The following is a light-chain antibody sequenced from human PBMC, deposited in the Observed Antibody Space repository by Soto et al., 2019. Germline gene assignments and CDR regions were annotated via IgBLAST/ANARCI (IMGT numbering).Light chain of an antibody. CDR1: QSISSW. Sequence: DIQMTQSPSTLSASVGDRVTITCRASQSISSWLAWYQQKPGKAPKLLIYDASSLESGVPSRFSGSGSGTEFTLTISSLQPDDFATYYCQQYNSYQFTFGPRTKVDIK. V-gene: IGKV1-5*01. CDR2: DAS. J-gene: IGKJ3*01. CDR3: QQYNSYQFT.